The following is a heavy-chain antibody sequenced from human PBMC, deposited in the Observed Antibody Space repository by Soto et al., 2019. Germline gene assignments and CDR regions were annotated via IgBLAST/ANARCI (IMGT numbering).Heavy chain of an antibody. J-gene: IGHJ5*02. D-gene: IGHD2-8*01. CDR2: AYYSGDT. Sequence: SETLSLTCSVSGGSISRYYWSWIRQPPGKGLEWIGYAYYSGDTGYNPSLKSRVTMAVDTSKSQVSLKLSSVTAADTAVYYCARDRSTYGGGGTGEVKENWFDPWDQGALVTVSS. CDR1: GGSISRYY. CDR3: ARDRSTYGGGGTGEVKENWFDP. V-gene: IGHV4-59*01.